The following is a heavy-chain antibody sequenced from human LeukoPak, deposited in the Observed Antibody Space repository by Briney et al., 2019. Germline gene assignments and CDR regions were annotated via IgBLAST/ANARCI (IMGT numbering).Heavy chain of an antibody. CDR1: GGSISSYY. Sequence: PWETLSLTCTVSGGSISSYYWSWIRQPPGKGLEWIGYIYYSGSTNYNPSLKSRVTISVDTSKNQFSLKLSSVTAADTAVYHCARGDGNQVDYWGQGTLVTVSS. CDR3: ARGDGNQVDY. D-gene: IGHD3-16*01. CDR2: IYYSGST. V-gene: IGHV4-59*01. J-gene: IGHJ4*02.